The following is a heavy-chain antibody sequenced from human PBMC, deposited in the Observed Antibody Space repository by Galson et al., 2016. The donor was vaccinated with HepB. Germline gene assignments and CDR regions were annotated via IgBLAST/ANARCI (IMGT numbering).Heavy chain of an antibody. CDR2: ISRGSGGGT. V-gene: IGHV3-23*01. Sequence: SLRLSCAASGFIFSNYAMIWVRQAPGKGLEWVSAISRGSGGGTYYADSVKGRFTISRDNSKNTVYVQMNSLRGEDTAVYYCAKRGTPTLTTRPYGLDVWGKGTTVTVSS. CDR1: GFIFSNYA. CDR3: AKRGTPTLTTRPYGLDV. D-gene: IGHD6-6*01. J-gene: IGHJ6*04.